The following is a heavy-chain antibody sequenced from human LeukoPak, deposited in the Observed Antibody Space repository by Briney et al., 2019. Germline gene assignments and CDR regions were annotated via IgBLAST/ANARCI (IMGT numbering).Heavy chain of an antibody. J-gene: IGHJ4*02. CDR1: GFTFSSYA. Sequence: PGGSLRLSCAASGFTFSSYAMHWVRQAPGKGLEWVAVISYDGSNKYYADSVKGRFTISRDNAKNSLYLQMNSLRAEDTALYYCAKALRITMVRGGFDYWGQGTLVTVSS. V-gene: IGHV3-30*04. D-gene: IGHD3-10*01. CDR2: ISYDGSNK. CDR3: AKALRITMVRGGFDY.